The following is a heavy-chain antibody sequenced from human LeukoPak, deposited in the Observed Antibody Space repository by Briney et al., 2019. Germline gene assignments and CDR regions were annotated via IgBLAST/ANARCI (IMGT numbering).Heavy chain of an antibody. D-gene: IGHD2-15*01. CDR1: GYTFTIYG. J-gene: IGHJ4*02. CDR3: ARDSGLGGDVVVVAATLGDY. Sequence: ASVTVSFTASGYTFTIYGISWVRQAPGQGLEWMGWISAYNGNTNYAQKLQGRVTMTTDTSTSTAYMELRSLRSDDTAVYYCARDSGLGGDVVVVAATLGDYWGQGTLVTVSS. V-gene: IGHV1-18*01. CDR2: ISAYNGNT.